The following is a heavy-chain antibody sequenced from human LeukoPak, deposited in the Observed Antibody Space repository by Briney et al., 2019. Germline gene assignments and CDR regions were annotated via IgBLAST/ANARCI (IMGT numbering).Heavy chain of an antibody. CDR3: ARLAGGLQDY. Sequence: PSETLSLTCTVSGGSISSYYRSWIRQPPGKGLEWIGYIYYSGSTNYNPSLKSRVTISVDTSKNQFSLKLSFVTAADTAVYYCARLAGGLQDYWGQGTLVTVSS. J-gene: IGHJ4*02. CDR2: IYYSGST. V-gene: IGHV4-59*08. CDR1: GGSISSYY. D-gene: IGHD5-24*01.